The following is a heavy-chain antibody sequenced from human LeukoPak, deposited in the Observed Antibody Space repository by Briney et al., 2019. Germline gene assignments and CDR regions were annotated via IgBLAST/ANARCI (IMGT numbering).Heavy chain of an antibody. CDR3: AREDDYDILTGYPPPYYFDY. CDR2: ISSSSSYI. J-gene: IGHJ4*02. D-gene: IGHD3-9*01. Sequence: GGSLRLSCAASGFTFSSYSMNWVRQAPGKGLEWVSSISSSSSYIYYADSVKGRFTISRDNAKNSLYLQMNSLRAGDTAVYYCAREDDYDILTGYPPPYYFDYWGQGTLVTVSS. CDR1: GFTFSSYS. V-gene: IGHV3-21*01.